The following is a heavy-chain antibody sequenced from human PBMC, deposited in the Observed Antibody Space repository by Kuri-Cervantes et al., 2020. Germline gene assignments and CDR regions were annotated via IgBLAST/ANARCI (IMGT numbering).Heavy chain of an antibody. Sequence: QTLSLTRAISGDSVSSNNAAWNWIRQSPSRGLEWLGRTYYRSGWSNEYAESVKSRITLIPDPSKNQVSLQLYPVTPEDTAVYYCARVYYDSRGLNWFDPWGQGTLVTVSS. D-gene: IGHD3-22*01. CDR1: GDSVSSNNAA. J-gene: IGHJ5*02. CDR3: ARVYYDSRGLNWFDP. V-gene: IGHV6-1*01. CDR2: TYYRSGWSN.